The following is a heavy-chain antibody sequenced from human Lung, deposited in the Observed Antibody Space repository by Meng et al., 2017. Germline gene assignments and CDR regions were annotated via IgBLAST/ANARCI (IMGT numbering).Heavy chain of an antibody. CDR1: GYSFTSYW. D-gene: IGHD3-22*01. J-gene: IGHJ3*02. CDR2: IYPGDSDT. Sequence: GGSLRLSCKGSGYSFTSYWIGWVRQMPGKGLEWMGIIYPGDSDTRYSPSFQGQVTISADKSISTAYPQWSSLKASDTAMYYCARIITTDAFDIWGQGTMVTVSS. CDR3: ARIITTDAFDI. V-gene: IGHV5-51*01.